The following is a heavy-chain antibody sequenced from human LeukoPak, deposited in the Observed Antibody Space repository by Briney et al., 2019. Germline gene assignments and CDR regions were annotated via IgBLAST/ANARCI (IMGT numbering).Heavy chain of an antibody. CDR2: IYSSGST. V-gene: IGHV4-31*03. CDR1: GASVSSGGYY. D-gene: IGHD3-10*01. J-gene: IGHJ4*02. Sequence: SQTLSLTCTVSGASVSSGGYYWSWIRQHPGKGLEWIGNIYSSGSTYYNPSLRSRLTISVDTSKNQFSLKLTSVTAADAAVYFCATEYYYGSGESSSIDFWGQGTLVTVSS. CDR3: ATEYYYGSGESSSIDF.